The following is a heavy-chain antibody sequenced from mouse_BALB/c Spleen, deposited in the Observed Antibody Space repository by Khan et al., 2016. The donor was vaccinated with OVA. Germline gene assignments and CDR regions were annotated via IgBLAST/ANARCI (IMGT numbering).Heavy chain of an antibody. J-gene: IGHJ4*01. CDR3: ARHWVGVMDY. Sequence: EVELVESGGDFVKPGGSLKLSCAASGFTFSTYGMSWVHQTPDKRLEWVATISSGGTYTYYPDSVKGRFPISRDTATTTLYLQMSSLRSEDTAMYYCARHWVGVMDYWGQGTSVTVSS. CDR1: GFTFSTYG. CDR2: ISSGGTYT. V-gene: IGHV5-6*01. D-gene: IGHD4-1*01.